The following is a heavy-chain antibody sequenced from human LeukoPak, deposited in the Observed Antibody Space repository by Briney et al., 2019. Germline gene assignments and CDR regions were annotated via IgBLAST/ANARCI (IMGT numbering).Heavy chain of an antibody. D-gene: IGHD3-10*01. Sequence: PGRSLRLSCAASGFTFSSYGMHWVRQAPGKGLEWVAVIWYDGSNKYYADSVKGRFTISRDNSKNTLYLQMNSLRAEDTAVYYCARGSYYYGSGSFDYWGQGTLVTVSS. CDR3: ARGSYYYGSGSFDY. J-gene: IGHJ4*02. CDR1: GFTFSSYG. CDR2: IWYDGSNK. V-gene: IGHV3-33*01.